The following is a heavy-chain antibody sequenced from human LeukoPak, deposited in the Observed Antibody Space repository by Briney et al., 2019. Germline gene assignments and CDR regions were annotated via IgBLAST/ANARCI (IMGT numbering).Heavy chain of an antibody. V-gene: IGHV4-38-2*01. D-gene: IGHD3-3*01. CDR2: IYHSGST. CDR3: AVTINYDFWSGYAFDY. CDR1: GYSISSGYY. J-gene: IGHJ4*02. Sequence: PSETLSLTCAVSGYSISSGYYWGWIRQPPGKGLEWIGSIYHSGSTYYNPSLKSRVTISRHTSNNQFSLRLNSVTAADTGVYFCAVTINYDFWSGYAFDYWGRGTLVTVSS.